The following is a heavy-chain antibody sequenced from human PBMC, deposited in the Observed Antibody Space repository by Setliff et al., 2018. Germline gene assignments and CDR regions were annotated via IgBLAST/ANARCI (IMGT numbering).Heavy chain of an antibody. D-gene: IGHD6-19*01. V-gene: IGHV3-23*01. Sequence: GGSLRLSCVASGFTFSNYAINWVRQAPGQGLEWVSGISGGGINTDYADSVKGRFTISRDNAKDTLYLQMNSLRGEDTAVYYCAGGRGWRFDDWGQGTLVTVSS. CDR2: ISGGGINT. CDR1: GFTFSNYA. J-gene: IGHJ4*02. CDR3: AGGRGWRFDD.